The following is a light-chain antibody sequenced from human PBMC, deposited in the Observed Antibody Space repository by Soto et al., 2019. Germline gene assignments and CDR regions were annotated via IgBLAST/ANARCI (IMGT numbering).Light chain of an antibody. Sequence: QSALTQPASVSGSPGQSITISCAGTTSDVGANNFVSWYQQRPGKAPKLIIYEVSNRPSGVSYRFSGSKSGSTASLTISGLQADEEAHYSCNAYTSTSPGVFGTGTKLTVL. CDR3: NAYTSTSPGV. V-gene: IGLV2-14*01. CDR2: EVS. CDR1: TSDVGANNF. J-gene: IGLJ2*01.